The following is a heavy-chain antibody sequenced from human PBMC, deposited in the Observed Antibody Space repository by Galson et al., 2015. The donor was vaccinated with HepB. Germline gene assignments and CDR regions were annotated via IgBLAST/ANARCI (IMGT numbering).Heavy chain of an antibody. Sequence: SVKVSCKASGGTFSSYAISWVRQAPGQGLEWMGGIIPIFGTANYAQKFQGRVTITADESTSTAYMELSSLRSEDTAVYYCARVLRYCSGGSCFDYMDVWGKGTTVTVSS. J-gene: IGHJ6*03. CDR3: ARVLRYCSGGSCFDYMDV. D-gene: IGHD2-15*01. CDR1: GGTFSSYA. CDR2: IIPIFGTA. V-gene: IGHV1-69*13.